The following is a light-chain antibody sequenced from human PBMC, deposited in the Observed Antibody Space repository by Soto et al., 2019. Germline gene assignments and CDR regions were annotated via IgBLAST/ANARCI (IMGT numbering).Light chain of an antibody. CDR3: QQRSNWLPIT. Sequence: EIALTPSPATLSLFPWARATLSWRASQSVSSHLAWYQQKPGQAPRLLIYDASNRATGIPARFSGSGSGTDFTLTISSLEPEDFAVYYCQQRSNWLPITFGQGTRLEI. CDR2: DAS. J-gene: IGKJ5*01. CDR1: QSVSSH. V-gene: IGKV3-11*01.